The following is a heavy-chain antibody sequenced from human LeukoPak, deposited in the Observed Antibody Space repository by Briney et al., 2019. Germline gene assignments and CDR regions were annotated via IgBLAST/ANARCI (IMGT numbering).Heavy chain of an antibody. CDR2: IKDGGTTT. CDR1: GFTFSTYW. V-gene: IGHV3-74*01. J-gene: IGHJ4*02. CDR3: TTIRPGY. D-gene: IGHD1-26*01. Sequence: GRSLRLSCAASGFTFSTYWIHWVRQVPGKGLVWVARIKDGGTTTDYADSVKGRFTISRDDAKSTLYLHMNSLRAEDTAVYYCTTIRPGYWGQGTLVTVSP.